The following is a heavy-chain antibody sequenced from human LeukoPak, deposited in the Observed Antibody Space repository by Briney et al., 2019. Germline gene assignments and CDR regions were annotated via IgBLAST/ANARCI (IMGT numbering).Heavy chain of an antibody. CDR1: GFTVSSNY. CDR2: IYSGGST. V-gene: IGHV3-53*01. CDR3: ARGLFYYDSSGYYHFDY. J-gene: IGHJ4*02. Sequence: QPGGSLRLSCAASGFTVSSNYMSWVRQTPGKGLEWVSVIYSGGSTYYADSVKGRFTISRDNSKNTLYLQMNSLRAEDTAVYYCARGLFYYDSSGYYHFDYWGQGTLVTVSS. D-gene: IGHD3-22*01.